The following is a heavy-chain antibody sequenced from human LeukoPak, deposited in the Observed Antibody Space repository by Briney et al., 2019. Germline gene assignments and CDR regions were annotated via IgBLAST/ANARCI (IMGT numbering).Heavy chain of an antibody. V-gene: IGHV4-34*01. CDR3: ARDPYYYGSGSYYGVYYYYGMDV. J-gene: IGHJ6*02. Sequence: PSETLSLTCAVYGGSFSGYYWSWIRQPPGEGLEWIGEINHSGSTNYNPSLKSRVTISVDTSKNQFSLKLSSVTAADTAVYYCARDPYYYGSGSYYGVYYYYGMDVWGQGTTVTVSS. CDR2: INHSGST. CDR1: GGSFSGYY. D-gene: IGHD3-10*01.